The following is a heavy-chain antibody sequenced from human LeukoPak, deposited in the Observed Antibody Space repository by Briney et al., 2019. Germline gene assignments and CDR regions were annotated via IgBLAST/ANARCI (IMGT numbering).Heavy chain of an antibody. V-gene: IGHV4-39*01. CDR1: GGSISSSSYY. CDR2: IYYSGST. CDR3: ASLVYCSSTSCYNYYYYYMDV. Sequence: SETLSLTCTVSGGSISSSSYYWGWIRQPPGKGLEWIGSIYYSGSTYYNPSLKSRVTISVDASKNQFSLKLSSVTAADTAVYYCASLVYCSSTSCYNYYYYYMDVWGKGTTVTVSS. D-gene: IGHD2-2*02. J-gene: IGHJ6*03.